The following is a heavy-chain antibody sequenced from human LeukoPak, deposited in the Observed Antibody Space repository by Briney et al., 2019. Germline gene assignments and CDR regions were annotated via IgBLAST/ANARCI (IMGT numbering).Heavy chain of an antibody. D-gene: IGHD5-18*01. CDR3: ARTAMVIRKGYDAFDI. Sequence: GGSLRLSCAASGFTFSSYSMNWVHQAPGKGLEWVSSISSSSSYIYYADSVKGRFTISRDNAKNSLYLQMNSLRAEDTAVYYCARTAMVIRKGYDAFDIWGQGTMVTVSS. CDR2: ISSSSSYI. V-gene: IGHV3-21*01. CDR1: GFTFSSYS. J-gene: IGHJ3*02.